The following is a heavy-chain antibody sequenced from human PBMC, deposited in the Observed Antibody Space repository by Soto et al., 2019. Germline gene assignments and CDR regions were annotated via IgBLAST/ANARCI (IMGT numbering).Heavy chain of an antibody. Sequence: QVQLQESGPGLVKPSQTLSLTCTVSGGSISSGGYSWSWIRQHPGKGLEWIGYIYYSGSTYYNPSLKSRVTISVDTSKNQFSLKLSSVTAADTAVYYCAREAAGILNWFDPWGQGTLVTVSS. V-gene: IGHV4-31*03. CDR3: AREAAGILNWFDP. D-gene: IGHD6-25*01. J-gene: IGHJ5*02. CDR1: GGSISSGGYS. CDR2: IYYSGST.